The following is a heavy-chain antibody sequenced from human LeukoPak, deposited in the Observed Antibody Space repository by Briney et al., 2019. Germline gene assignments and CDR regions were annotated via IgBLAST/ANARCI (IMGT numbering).Heavy chain of an antibody. CDR1: GYTFTGYY. Sequence: ASVKVSCKASGYTFTGYYMHWVRQAPGQGLEWMGWINPNSGGTNYAQKFQGRVTMTRDTSISTAYMELSRLRSDDTAVYYCTRDFDIVVVPAAVDLTVPYYYMDVWGKGTTVTVSS. J-gene: IGHJ6*03. D-gene: IGHD2-2*01. V-gene: IGHV1-2*02. CDR3: TRDFDIVVVPAAVDLTVPYYYMDV. CDR2: INPNSGGT.